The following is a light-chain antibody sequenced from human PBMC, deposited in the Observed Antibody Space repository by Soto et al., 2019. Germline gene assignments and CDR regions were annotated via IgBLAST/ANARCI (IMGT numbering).Light chain of an antibody. CDR3: QQYNNWPPDT. Sequence: EIILTQSPASLSVSPGERATLSCRASQSVNNNLAWYQQKRGQAPRLLIYGASTRATGIPGRFRGSGSGTEFTLTNTSLQSEDFAVYYCQQYNNWPPDTFGQGTKLEIK. J-gene: IGKJ2*01. CDR2: GAS. CDR1: QSVNNN. V-gene: IGKV3-15*01.